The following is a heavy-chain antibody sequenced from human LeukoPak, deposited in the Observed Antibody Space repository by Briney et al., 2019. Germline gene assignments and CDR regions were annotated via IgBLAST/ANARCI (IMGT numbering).Heavy chain of an antibody. Sequence: SETLSLTCSVSGYSISSDYYWGWIRQPPGKGLEWIGNIYHRGNTYDSPSLKSRITISVDTSKNQFSLKLSSVTAADTAVYYCARVSAGEGTYYPNWFDPWGQGTLVTVSS. CDR2: IYHRGNT. V-gene: IGHV4-38-2*02. CDR1: GYSISSDYY. J-gene: IGHJ5*02. D-gene: IGHD3-10*01. CDR3: ARVSAGEGTYYPNWFDP.